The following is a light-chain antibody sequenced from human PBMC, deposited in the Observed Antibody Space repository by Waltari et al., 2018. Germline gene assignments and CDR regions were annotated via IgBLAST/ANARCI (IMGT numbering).Light chain of an antibody. V-gene: IGKV1-5*03. CDR1: QSISNW. J-gene: IGKJ4*01. CDR2: QAS. Sequence: DIPMTQSPSTLSASVGDRFTITCRASQSISNWLAWYQPKQVKASNLLICQASTLESGGPSKFSGSVSKTECTLTSSSLQPDDFATYYCQQYNSYSLLTFGGGTKVDIK. CDR3: QQYNSYSLLT.